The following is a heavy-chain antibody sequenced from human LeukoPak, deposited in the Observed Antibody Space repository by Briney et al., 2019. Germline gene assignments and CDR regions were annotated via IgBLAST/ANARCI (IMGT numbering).Heavy chain of an antibody. V-gene: IGHV3-23*01. Sequence: GGSLRLSCAASGFTFSSYAMSWVRQAPGKGPEWVSAISGSGGSTYYADSVKGRFTISRDNSKNTLYLQMNSLRAEDTAVYYCAKDRIRGANIGSFDYWGQGTLVTVSS. J-gene: IGHJ4*02. CDR1: GFTFSSYA. D-gene: IGHD3-10*01. CDR2: ISGSGGST. CDR3: AKDRIRGANIGSFDY.